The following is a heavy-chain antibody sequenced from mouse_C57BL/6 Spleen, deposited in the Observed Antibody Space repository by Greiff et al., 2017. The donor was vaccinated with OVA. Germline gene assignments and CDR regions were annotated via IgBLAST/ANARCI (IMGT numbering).Heavy chain of an antibody. CDR2: ISSGSSTI. V-gene: IGHV5-17*01. Sequence: EVKLVESGGGLVKPGGSLKLSCAASGFTFSDYGMHWVRQAPEKGLEWVAYISSGSSTIYYADTVKGRFTITRDNAKNTLFLQMTSLRSEDTAMYYCARRSGTHYFDYWGQGTTLTVSS. D-gene: IGHD1-3*01. CDR1: GFTFSDYG. CDR3: ARRSGTHYFDY. J-gene: IGHJ2*01.